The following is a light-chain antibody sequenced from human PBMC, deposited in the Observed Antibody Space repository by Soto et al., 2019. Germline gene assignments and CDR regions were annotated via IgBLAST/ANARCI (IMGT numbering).Light chain of an antibody. Sequence: QSVLSQPPSASGTPGQRVTISCSGSIPNVGSNYVYWYQQLPGTAPKLLIYRDNQRPSGVPDRCSASKSGTSAYLAISGLRSEDEAVYYCAACDDTLSGDWVFGGGTKLTVL. J-gene: IGLJ3*02. CDR3: AACDDTLSGDWV. V-gene: IGLV1-47*01. CDR2: RDN. CDR1: IPNVGSNY.